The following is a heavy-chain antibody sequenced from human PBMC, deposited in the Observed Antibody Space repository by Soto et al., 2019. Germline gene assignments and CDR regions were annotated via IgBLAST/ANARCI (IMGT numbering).Heavy chain of an antibody. V-gene: IGHV4-39*01. CDR3: ARRGSTMVRGVRTNKYNWFDP. D-gene: IGHD3-10*01. CDR1: GVSISSSSYY. Sequence: PSVTLSLTCTVSGVSISSSSYYLGWIRQPPGKGLEWIGSIYYSGSTYYNPSLKSRVTISVDTSKNQFSLKLSSVTAADTAVYYCARRGSTMVRGVRTNKYNWFDPWGQGTLVTVSS. J-gene: IGHJ5*02. CDR2: IYYSGST.